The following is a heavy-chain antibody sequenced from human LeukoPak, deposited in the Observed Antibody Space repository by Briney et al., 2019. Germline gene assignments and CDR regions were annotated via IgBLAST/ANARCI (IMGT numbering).Heavy chain of an antibody. D-gene: IGHD2-21*01. CDR2: ISSSSTI. CDR1: GFTFSSYS. CDR3: ARDLFVIAVNYYYGMDV. J-gene: IGHJ6*02. V-gene: IGHV3-48*04. Sequence: PGGSLRLSCAASGFTFSSYSMNWVRQAPGKGLEWVSYISSSSTIYYADSVKGRFTISRDNAKNSLYLQMNSLRAEDTAVYYCARDLFVIAVNYYYGMDVWGQGTTVTVSS.